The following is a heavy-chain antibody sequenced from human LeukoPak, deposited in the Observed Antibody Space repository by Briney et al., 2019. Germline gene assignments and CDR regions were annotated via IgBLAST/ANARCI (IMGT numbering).Heavy chain of an antibody. D-gene: IGHD3-10*01. J-gene: IGHJ5*02. V-gene: IGHV4-59*12. CDR3: ARGFAPNWFDP. CDR2: IYNSGIT. Sequence: SETLSLTCTVSGGSISGYYWTWLRQLPGKGLEWIGYIYNSGITNYNPSLKSRVTMSVDTSKNQFSLKLSSVTAADTAVYYCARGFAPNWFDPWGQGTLVTVSS. CDR1: GGSISGYY.